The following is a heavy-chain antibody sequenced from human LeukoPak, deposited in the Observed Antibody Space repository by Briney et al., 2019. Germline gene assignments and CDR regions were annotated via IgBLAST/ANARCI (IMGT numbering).Heavy chain of an antibody. CDR3: ARSSVPYYYYNYYMDV. CDR2: IYYSGST. J-gene: IGHJ6*03. CDR1: GGSISSYY. D-gene: IGHD3-22*01. V-gene: IGHV4-59*01. Sequence: SETLSLTCTVSGGSISSYYRSWIRQPPGKGLEWIGYIYYSGSTNYNPSLKSRVTISVDTSKNQFSLELSSVTAADTAVYYCARSSVPYYYYNYYMDVWGKGTTVTVSS.